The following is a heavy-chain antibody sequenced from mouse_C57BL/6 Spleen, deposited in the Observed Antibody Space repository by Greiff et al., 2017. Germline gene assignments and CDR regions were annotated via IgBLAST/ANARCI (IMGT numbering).Heavy chain of an antibody. CDR1: GFSLTSYG. CDR2: IWSDGST. CDR3: ARHRETEYAKDY. V-gene: IGHV2-6-1*01. J-gene: IGHJ4*01. D-gene: IGHD3-2*01. Sequence: VKLQESGPGLVAPSQSLSITCTVSGFSLTSYGVHWVRQPPGKGLEWLVVIWSDGSTTYNSALRSRLSISKDNSKSQVCLKMNSLQTDDTAMYYCARHRETEYAKDYWGQGTSGTVSS.